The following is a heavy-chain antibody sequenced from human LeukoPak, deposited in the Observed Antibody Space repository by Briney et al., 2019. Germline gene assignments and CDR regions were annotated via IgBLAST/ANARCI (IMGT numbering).Heavy chain of an antibody. J-gene: IGHJ4*02. V-gene: IGHV4-34*01. D-gene: IGHD3-10*01. CDR2: INHSGST. Sequence: PSETLSLTCAVYGGSFSGYYWSWIRQPPGKGLEWIGEINHSGSTNYNPSLKSRVTISVDTSKNQFSLKLSSVTATSAAVYYCARVSILLWFGSDYWGQGPLVTVSS. CDR1: GGSFSGYY. CDR3: ARVSILLWFGSDY.